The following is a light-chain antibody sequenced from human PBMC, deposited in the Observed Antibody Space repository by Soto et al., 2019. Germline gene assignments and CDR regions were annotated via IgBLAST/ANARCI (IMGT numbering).Light chain of an antibody. CDR3: QSYDSRLSDYV. CDR1: SSNIGAGYD. J-gene: IGLJ1*01. V-gene: IGLV1-40*01. CDR2: RNN. Sequence: QSVLTQPPSVSGAPGQRVTISCTGSSSNIGAGYDVHWYQQLPGTAPKLLIFRNNNRPSGVPDRFSGSKSGTSASLAITGLQAEDEADYYCQSYDSRLSDYVFANGTKVTV.